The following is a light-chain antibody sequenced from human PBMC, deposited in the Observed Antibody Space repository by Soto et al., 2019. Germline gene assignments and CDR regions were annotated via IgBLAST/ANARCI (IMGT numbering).Light chain of an antibody. Sequence: DIHMTQSPSTLPASVGDRVTITCRASQSISNWLAWYQQKPGKAPNLLIYDASSLQSGVPSRFSGSGFGTEFTLTISSLQSEDFAIFYCQQYIQWPEFGQGTKGDIK. J-gene: IGKJ1*01. V-gene: IGKV1-5*01. CDR2: DAS. CDR1: QSISNW. CDR3: QQYIQWPE.